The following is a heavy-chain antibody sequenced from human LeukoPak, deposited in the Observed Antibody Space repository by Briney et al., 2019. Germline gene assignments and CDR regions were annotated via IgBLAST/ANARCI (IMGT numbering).Heavy chain of an antibody. CDR3: VRRVDYYGSGSYFYYDY. V-gene: IGHV4-39*01. D-gene: IGHD3-10*01. Sequence: PETLSLTCTVAGGSISSSGYYWDWIRQPPGKGLDWIGTIHYSGTTFYKSSLESRLTMSVDTSKNQFSLKLSSVTAADTAVYYCVRRVDYYGSGSYFYYDYWGQGTLVTVSS. CDR1: GGSISSSGYY. J-gene: IGHJ4*02. CDR2: IHYSGTT.